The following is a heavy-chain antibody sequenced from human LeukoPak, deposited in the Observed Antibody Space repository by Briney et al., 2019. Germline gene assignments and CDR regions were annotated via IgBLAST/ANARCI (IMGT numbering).Heavy chain of an antibody. CDR3: ARNGYYDYIWGSYPCWFDP. CDR1: GFTFSSYG. D-gene: IGHD3-16*02. CDR2: ISYDGSNK. J-gene: IGHJ5*02. Sequence: PGGSLRPSCAASGFTFSSYGMHWVRQAPGKGLEWVAVISYDGSNKYYADSVKGRFTISRDNPKNTLYLQMNSLRAEDTAVYYCARNGYYDYIWGSYPCWFDPWGQGTLVTVSS. V-gene: IGHV3-30*03.